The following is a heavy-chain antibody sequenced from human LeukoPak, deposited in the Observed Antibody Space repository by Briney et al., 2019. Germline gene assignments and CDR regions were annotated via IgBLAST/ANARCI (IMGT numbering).Heavy chain of an antibody. CDR3: ARSVFSRNYFGSGRLNYHYYYMDV. Sequence: SETLSLTCTVSGYSISSGYFWGWIRQTPEKGLEWIGNIYHDWNTHYSPSLKSRIIISVDTSKNQISLKLSSVTAADTAVYYCARSVFSRNYFGSGRLNYHYYYMDVWGKGTTVTVSS. CDR1: GYSISSGYF. CDR2: IYHDWNT. V-gene: IGHV4-38-2*02. J-gene: IGHJ6*03. D-gene: IGHD3-10*01.